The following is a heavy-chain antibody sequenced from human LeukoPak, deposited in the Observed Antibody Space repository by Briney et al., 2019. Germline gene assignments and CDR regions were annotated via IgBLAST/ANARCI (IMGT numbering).Heavy chain of an antibody. CDR1: GGSISSGGYY. CDR3: ARVKSWVAFDI. D-gene: IGHD6-13*01. V-gene: IGHV4-30-2*01. Sequence: SETLSLTCTVSGGSISSGGYYWSWIRQPPGKGLEWIGYIYHSGSTYYNPSLKSRVTMSVDRSKNQFSLKLSSVTAADTAVYYCARVKSWVAFDIWGQGTMVTVSS. J-gene: IGHJ3*02. CDR2: IYHSGST.